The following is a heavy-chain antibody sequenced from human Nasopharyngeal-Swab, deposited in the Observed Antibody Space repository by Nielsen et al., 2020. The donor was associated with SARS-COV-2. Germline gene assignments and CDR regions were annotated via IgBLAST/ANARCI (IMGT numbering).Heavy chain of an antibody. CDR2: TSGGGEST. CDR3: ARDPSFVGSLEFDQ. V-gene: IGHV3-23*01. J-gene: IGHJ4*02. D-gene: IGHD1-26*01. CDR1: GFTFSEYA. Sequence: GESLKISCAASGFTFSEYAFHWVRQAPGKGLEWVSVTSGGGESTHYADSVKGRFSISRVDSRETVYLQMDSLRAEDTAVYYCARDPSFVGSLEFDQWGRGTLVTVSS.